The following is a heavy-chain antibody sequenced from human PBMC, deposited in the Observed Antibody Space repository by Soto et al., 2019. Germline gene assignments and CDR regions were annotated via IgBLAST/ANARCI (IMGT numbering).Heavy chain of an antibody. J-gene: IGHJ4*02. CDR2: ISAYNGNT. D-gene: IGHD4-17*01. CDR1: GYTFTSYG. CDR3: AREGPQATVAVGGVDY. V-gene: IGHV1-18*01. Sequence: QVQLVQSGAEVKEPGASVMVSCKASGYTFTSYGISWVRQAPGQGLEWMGWISAYNGNTNYAQKLQGRVTMTTDTSTSTAYMELRSLRSDDTAVYYCAREGPQATVAVGGVDYWGQGTLVTVSS.